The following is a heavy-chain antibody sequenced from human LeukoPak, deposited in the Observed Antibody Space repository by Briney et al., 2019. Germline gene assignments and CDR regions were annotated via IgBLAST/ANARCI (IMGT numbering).Heavy chain of an antibody. Sequence: ASVKVSCKASGYTFTSYGISWVRQAPGQGLEWMGWISAYNGNTNYAQKLQGRVTMTTDTSTSTAYMELRSLRSDDTAVYYCAKTGYKARLDYYYYMDVWGKGTTVTVSS. CDR2: ISAYNGNT. J-gene: IGHJ6*03. V-gene: IGHV1-18*01. CDR3: AKTGYKARLDYYYYMDV. CDR1: GYTFTSYG. D-gene: IGHD5-18*01.